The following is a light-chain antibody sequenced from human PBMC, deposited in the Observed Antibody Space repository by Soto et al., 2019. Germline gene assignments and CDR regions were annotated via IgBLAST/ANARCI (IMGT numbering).Light chain of an antibody. CDR2: EVT. CDR1: SSDVGAYNY. Sequence: QSALTQPPSASGSPGLSVTISCTGTSSDVGAYNYVSWYQQHAGKAPKLVIYEVTKRPSGVPDRFSGSKSANTASLTVSGLQAEEEADYYCSSFASNNTWVFGGGTKLTVL. CDR3: SSFASNNTWV. J-gene: IGLJ3*02. V-gene: IGLV2-8*01.